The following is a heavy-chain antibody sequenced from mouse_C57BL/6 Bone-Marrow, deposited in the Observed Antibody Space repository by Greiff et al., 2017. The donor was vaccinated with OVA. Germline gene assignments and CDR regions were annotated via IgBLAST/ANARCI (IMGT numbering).Heavy chain of an antibody. CDR1: GFSLTSYA. Sequence: QVQLKESGPGLVAPSQSLSITCTVSGFSLTSYAISWVRQPPGKGLEWLGVIWTGGGTNYNSALKSSLSISKDNSESQVVLNKNRLQTEDTAGYDCASYDGYLAWFAYWGQGTLVTVSA. J-gene: IGHJ3*01. V-gene: IGHV2-9-1*01. CDR3: ASYDGYLAWFAY. CDR2: IWTGGGT. D-gene: IGHD2-3*01.